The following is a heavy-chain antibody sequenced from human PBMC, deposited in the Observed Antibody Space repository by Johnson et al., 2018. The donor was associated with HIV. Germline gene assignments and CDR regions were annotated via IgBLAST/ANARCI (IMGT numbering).Heavy chain of an antibody. CDR3: ARVFDTAMPFARQDAFDI. CDR2: ISWNSGSI. V-gene: IGHV3-9*01. J-gene: IGHJ3*02. D-gene: IGHD5-18*01. CDR1: GFTFSSYA. Sequence: VQLVESGGGLVQPGGSLRLSCAASGFTFSSYAMHWVRQAPGKGLEWVSGISWNSGSIVYVDSVKGRFTISRDNAKNSLYLQMNSLRAEDTAVYYCARVFDTAMPFARQDAFDIWGQGTMVTVSS.